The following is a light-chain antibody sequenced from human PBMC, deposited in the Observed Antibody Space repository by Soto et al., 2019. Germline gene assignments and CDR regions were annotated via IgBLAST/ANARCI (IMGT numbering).Light chain of an antibody. CDR1: SSNIGSHYD. CDR2: RNN. J-gene: IGLJ2*01. CDR3: QSYDGSLSAVI. Sequence: QLVLTQPPSVSGAPGQRVTISCTGSSSNIGSHYDVHWYQQLPGTAPKLLIYRNNNRPSGVPDRFSGSKSGTSASLAITGLQAEDEADYYCQSYDGSLSAVIFGGGTQLTVL. V-gene: IGLV1-40*01.